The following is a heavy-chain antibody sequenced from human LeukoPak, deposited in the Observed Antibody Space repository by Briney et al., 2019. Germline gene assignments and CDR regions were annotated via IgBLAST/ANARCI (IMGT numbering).Heavy chain of an antibody. CDR2: IYYSGST. J-gene: IGHJ4*02. Sequence: PSETLSLTCTVSGGSISSSSYYWGWIRQPPGKGLEWIGRIYYSGSTYYNPSLKSRVTISVDTSKNQFSLKLSSVTAADTAVYYCARDDSGSYYSSFDYWGQGTLVTVSS. V-gene: IGHV4-39*07. D-gene: IGHD3-10*01. CDR1: GGSISSSSYY. CDR3: ARDDSGSYYSSFDY.